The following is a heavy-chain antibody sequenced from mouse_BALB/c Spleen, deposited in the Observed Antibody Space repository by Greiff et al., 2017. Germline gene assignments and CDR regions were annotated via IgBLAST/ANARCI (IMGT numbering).Heavy chain of an antibody. V-gene: IGHV1-7*01. Sequence: VKLQESGAELAKPGASVKMSCKASGYTFTSYWMHWVKQRPGQGLEWIGYINPSTGYTEYNQKFKDKATLTADKSSSTAYMQLSSLTSEDSAVYYCARPYDLYAMDYWGQGTSVTVSS. CDR1: GYTFTSYW. CDR3: ARPYDLYAMDY. CDR2: INPSTGYT. D-gene: IGHD2-3*01. J-gene: IGHJ4*01.